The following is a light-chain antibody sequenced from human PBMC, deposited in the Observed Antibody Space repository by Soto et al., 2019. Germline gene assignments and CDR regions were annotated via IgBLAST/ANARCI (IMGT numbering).Light chain of an antibody. CDR1: QDIKSY. V-gene: IGKV1-9*01. J-gene: IGKJ4*01. CDR3: QQLHVYPST. CDR2: AGT. Sequence: IQLTQSPSSLSASLGDRVTITCRASQDIKSYLAWYQQKPGKAPNLVIYAGTSLQSGVPSRFSGSGSGTEFTLTISSLQPEDFATYYCQQLHVYPSTFGGGTKVE.